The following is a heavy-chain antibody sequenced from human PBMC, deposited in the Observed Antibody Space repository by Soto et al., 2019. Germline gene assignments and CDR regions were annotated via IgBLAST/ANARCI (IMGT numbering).Heavy chain of an antibody. D-gene: IGHD4-4*01. J-gene: IGHJ2*01. CDR1: GGSISSSSYY. V-gene: IGHV4-39*01. CDR2: IYYSGST. CDR3: ARHHSPGREYWYFDL. Sequence: QLQLQESGPGLVKPSETLSLTCTVSGGSISSSSYYWGWIRQPPGKGLEWIGSIYYSGSTYYNPSLKSRVTISVDTSKNQFSLKLSSVTAADTAVYYCARHHSPGREYWYFDLWGRGTLVTVSS.